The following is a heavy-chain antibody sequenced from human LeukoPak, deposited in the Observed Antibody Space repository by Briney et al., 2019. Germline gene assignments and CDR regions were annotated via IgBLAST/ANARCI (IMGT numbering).Heavy chain of an antibody. CDR1: GFTFDDYA. V-gene: IGHV3-9*03. CDR3: AKDGLAGVFGNWFDP. CDR2: ISWNSGSI. D-gene: IGHD6-19*01. J-gene: IGHJ5*02. Sequence: GRSLRLSCAASGFTFDDYAMHWVRQAPGMGLEWVSGISWNSGSIGYADSVKGRFTISRDNAKNSLYLQMNSLRAEDMALYYCAKDGLAGVFGNWFDPWGQGTLVTVSS.